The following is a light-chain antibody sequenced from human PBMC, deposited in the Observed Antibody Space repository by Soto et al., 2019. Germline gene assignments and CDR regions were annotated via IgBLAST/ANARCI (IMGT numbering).Light chain of an antibody. CDR1: QSVSSN. CDR3: QQYNNWPLT. J-gene: IGKJ4*01. CDR2: GAS. V-gene: IGKV3-15*01. Sequence: EIVMTQSPATLSVSPGERATLSCRASQSVSSNLAWYQQNPGQAPRLLIYGASTRATGIPARFSGSGSGTEFTLTISSLQSEEFAVYYCQQYNNWPLTVGGGTKVDIK.